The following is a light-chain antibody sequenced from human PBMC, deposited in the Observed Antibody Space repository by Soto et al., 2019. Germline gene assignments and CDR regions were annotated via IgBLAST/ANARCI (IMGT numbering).Light chain of an antibody. CDR1: QPISEY. V-gene: IGKV1-39*01. CDR3: QQSYNPPRP. J-gene: IGKJ1*01. Sequence: DIQMTQSPSSLSASVGDRFTITCRTSQPISEYLNWYQQKPGKAPSLLIHSSSNLQTGVPSRFSGSGSGTDFTLTINSLHPEDFATYYCQQSYNPPRPFGQGTKV. CDR2: SSS.